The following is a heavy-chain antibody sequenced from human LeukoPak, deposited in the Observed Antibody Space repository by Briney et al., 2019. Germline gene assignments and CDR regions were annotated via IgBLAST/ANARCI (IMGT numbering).Heavy chain of an antibody. CDR2: ISGSGGST. D-gene: IGHD3-22*01. Sequence: GGSLRLSCAASGFTFSSYAMSWVRQAPGKGLEWVSAISGSGGSTYYADSVKGRFTISRDNSKNTLYLQMNSLRAEDTAVYYCAKLPTYYYDSSGYYFDYWGRGTLVTVSS. CDR3: AKLPTYYYDSSGYYFDY. J-gene: IGHJ4*02. V-gene: IGHV3-23*01. CDR1: GFTFSSYA.